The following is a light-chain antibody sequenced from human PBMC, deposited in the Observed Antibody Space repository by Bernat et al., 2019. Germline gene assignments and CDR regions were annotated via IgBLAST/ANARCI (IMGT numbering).Light chain of an antibody. J-gene: IGLJ1*01. CDR1: TSDVGGYNY. Sequence: QSALTQPASVSGSPGQSITISCTGTTSDVGGYNYVSWYQQHPGKAPKLMIIDVTTRPSGVSNRFSGSKSGNTASLTISGLQAEDEADYYCISYTSISTYVFGTGTKGTV. V-gene: IGLV2-14*03. CDR2: DVT. CDR3: ISYTSISTYV.